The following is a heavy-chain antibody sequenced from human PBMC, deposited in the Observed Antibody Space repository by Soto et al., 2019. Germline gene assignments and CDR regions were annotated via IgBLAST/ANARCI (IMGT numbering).Heavy chain of an antibody. CDR2: ISSSGYT. Sequence: PGGSLRLSCATSGFSFSNYAMSWVRQAPGKGLEWVAGISSSGYTYYVDSLKVRFTISRDKSKNSLYLQMNSLRAEDTAVYYCAKDLIDYSNSYFDYWGQGTLVTVSS. V-gene: IGHV3-23*01. J-gene: IGHJ4*02. D-gene: IGHD4-4*01. CDR1: GFSFSNYA. CDR3: AKDLIDYSNSYFDY.